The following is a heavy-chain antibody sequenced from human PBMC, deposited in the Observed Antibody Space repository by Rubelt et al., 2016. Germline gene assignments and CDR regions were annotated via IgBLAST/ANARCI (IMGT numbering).Heavy chain of an antibody. D-gene: IGHD4-23*01. CDR1: GFTFSTYG. V-gene: IGHV3-66*01. CDR2: IYTAGNT. CDR3: AGRTVVSPLDY. J-gene: IGHJ4*02. Sequence: EVQLVESGGDLVQPGGSLRLSCAASGFTFSTYGMNWVRQAPGKGLEWVSVIYTAGNTYYADSVKGRFTISRDNSRNTLYLQMNSLRAEDTAVYYCAGRTVVSPLDYWGQGTLVTVSP.